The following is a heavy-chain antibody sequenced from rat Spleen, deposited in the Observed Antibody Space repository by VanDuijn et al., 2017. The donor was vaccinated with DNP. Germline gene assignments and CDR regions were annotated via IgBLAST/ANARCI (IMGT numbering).Heavy chain of an antibody. J-gene: IGHJ2*01. Sequence: EVQLVESGGGLVQPGRSLKLSCAASGFSFSDYDMAWVRQAPTKGLEWVACMSPTTRSSYYRDSVRGRFTVSRDDATSTLYLQMDSLRSEDTATYYCVRHQTTPYFDYWGQGVMVTVSS. CDR3: VRHQTTPYFDY. V-gene: IGHV5-25*01. CDR1: GFSFSDYD. CDR2: MSPTTRSS. D-gene: IGHD1-10*01.